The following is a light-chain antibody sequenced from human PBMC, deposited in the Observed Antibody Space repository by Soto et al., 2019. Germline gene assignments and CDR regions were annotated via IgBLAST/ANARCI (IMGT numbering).Light chain of an antibody. Sequence: QSALTQPPSASGSPGQSVTISCTGTSSDVGAYNYVSWYQQHPGKAPKLMIYEVSKRPSGVPDRFSGSKSGNTASLTVSWLQAEDEADYYCSSYAGSKNYVFGTGTKLTVL. CDR2: EVS. CDR1: SSDVGAYNY. CDR3: SSYAGSKNYV. V-gene: IGLV2-8*01. J-gene: IGLJ1*01.